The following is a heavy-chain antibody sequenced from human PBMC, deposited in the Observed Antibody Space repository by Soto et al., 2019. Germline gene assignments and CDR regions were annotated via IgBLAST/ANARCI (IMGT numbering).Heavy chain of an antibody. CDR1: GFTFSSYA. Sequence: QVQLVESGGGVVQPGRSLRLSCAASGFTFSSYAMHWVRQAPGKGLEWVAVISYDGSNKYYADSVKGRFTISRDNSKNTLYLQMISLRAEDTAVYYCARGKAARPWYYGMDVWGQGTTVTVSS. D-gene: IGHD6-6*01. CDR2: ISYDGSNK. J-gene: IGHJ6*02. V-gene: IGHV3-30-3*01. CDR3: ARGKAARPWYYGMDV.